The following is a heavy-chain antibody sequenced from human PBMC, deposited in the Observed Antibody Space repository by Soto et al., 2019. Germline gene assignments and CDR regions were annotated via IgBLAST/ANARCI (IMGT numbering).Heavy chain of an antibody. Sequence: QVQLVQSGAEVKKPGASVKVSCKASGYTFTSYGISWVRQAPGQGLEWMGWISAYNGNTNYAQKLQGRVTMTTDTSTSKAYVELKSLRSDDTAVYYCARDPYGSGGSCYLDYWGQGTLVTVSS. V-gene: IGHV1-18*01. CDR2: ISAYNGNT. CDR1: GYTFTSYG. J-gene: IGHJ4*02. D-gene: IGHD2-15*01. CDR3: ARDPYGSGGSCYLDY.